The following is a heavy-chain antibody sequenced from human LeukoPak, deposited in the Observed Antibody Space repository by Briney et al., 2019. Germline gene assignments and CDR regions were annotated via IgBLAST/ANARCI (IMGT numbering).Heavy chain of an antibody. J-gene: IGHJ6*03. CDR2: IIPIFGTA. D-gene: IGHD4-11*01. V-gene: IGHV1-69*05. CDR3: ALNSNLRYYYYYMDV. Sequence: SVKVSCKASGGTFSSYAISWVRQAPGQGLEWMGGIIPIFGTANYAQKFQGRVTITTDESTSTAYMELSSLRSEDTAVYYCALNSNLRYYYYYMDVWGKGTTVTVSS. CDR1: GGTFSSYA.